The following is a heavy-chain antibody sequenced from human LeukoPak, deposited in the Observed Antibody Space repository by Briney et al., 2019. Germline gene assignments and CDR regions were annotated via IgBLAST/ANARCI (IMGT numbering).Heavy chain of an antibody. CDR2: IYHSGST. D-gene: IGHD6-13*01. V-gene: IGHV4-4*02. CDR1: GGSISSGIW. J-gene: IGHJ4*02. CDR3: ARTSIAAAGTDY. Sequence: SETLSLTCAVSGGSISSGIWWSWVRQPPGKGLEWIGEIYHSGSTNYNPSLKSRVTISVDKSKNQFSLKLSSVTAADTAVYYCARTSIAAAGTDYWGQGTLVTVSS.